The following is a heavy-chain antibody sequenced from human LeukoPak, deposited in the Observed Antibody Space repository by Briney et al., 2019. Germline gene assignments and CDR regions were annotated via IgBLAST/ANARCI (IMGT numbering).Heavy chain of an antibody. D-gene: IGHD3-3*01. CDR3: ARGSYDFWSGYDSY. CDR2: LYSDGST. CDR1: GFTVSRNY. V-gene: IGHV3-53*01. Sequence: GGSLRLSCAASGFTVSRNYMSWVRQAPGKGLEWVSVLYSDGSTYHADSVKGRFTISRDNAKNSLYLQMNSLRAEDTAVYYCARGSYDFWSGYDSYWGQGTLVTVSS. J-gene: IGHJ4*02.